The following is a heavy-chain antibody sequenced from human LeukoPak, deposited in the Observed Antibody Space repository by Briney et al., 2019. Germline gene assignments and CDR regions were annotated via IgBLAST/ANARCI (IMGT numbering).Heavy chain of an antibody. CDR3: ARDDNWNDKPFDF. CDR1: GFNLRAYT. J-gene: IGHJ4*01. Sequence: GRSLRLSCAASGFNLRAYTMNWVRQAPGKGLEWVSSISTSSSYIYYADSVTGRFTTSGDNAENSLYLQMHSLRVEDTALYYCARDDNWNDKPFDFWGQATLVTVSS. D-gene: IGHD1-20*01. V-gene: IGHV3-21*01. CDR2: ISTSSSYI.